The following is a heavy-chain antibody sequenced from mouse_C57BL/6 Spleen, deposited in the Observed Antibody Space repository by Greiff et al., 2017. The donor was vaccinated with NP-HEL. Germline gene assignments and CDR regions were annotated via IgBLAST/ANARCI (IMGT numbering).Heavy chain of an antibody. CDR1: GFSLTSYG. J-gene: IGHJ4*01. V-gene: IGHV2-6-1*01. CDR2: IWSDGST. CDR3: ARHGDYYGSSRYAMDY. D-gene: IGHD1-1*01. Sequence: QVQLQQSGPGLVAPSQSLSITCTVSGFSLTSYGVHWVRQPPGKGLEWLVVIWSDGSTTYNSALKSRLSISKDNSKSQVFLKMNSLQTDDTAMYYCARHGDYYGSSRYAMDYWGQGTSVTVSS.